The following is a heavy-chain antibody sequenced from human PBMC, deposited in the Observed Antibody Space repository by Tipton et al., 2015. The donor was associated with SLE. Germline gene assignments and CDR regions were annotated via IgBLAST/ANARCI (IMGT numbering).Heavy chain of an antibody. Sequence: TLSLTCTVSGGSISSYYWSWIRQPPGKGLEWIGYIYTSGSTNYNPSLKSRVTISVDTSKNQFSLKLSSVTAADTAVYYCARRNHGGSYWDYWGQGTLVTVSS. V-gene: IGHV4-4*09. CDR3: ARRNHGGSYWDY. D-gene: IGHD3-10*01. CDR2: IYTSGST. CDR1: GGSISSYY. J-gene: IGHJ4*02.